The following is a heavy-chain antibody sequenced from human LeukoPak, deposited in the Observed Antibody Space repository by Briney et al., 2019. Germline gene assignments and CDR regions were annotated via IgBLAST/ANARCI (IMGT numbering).Heavy chain of an antibody. CDR3: ARDLGWENWFDP. CDR2: IYSGGST. CDR1: GFTVSSNY. J-gene: IGHJ5*02. Sequence: GGSLRLSCAASGFTVSSNYMSWVRQAPGKGLEWVSVIYSGGSTYYADSVKGRFTISRDNSKNTLYLQMKSLRAEDTAVYYCARDLGWENWFDPWGQGTLVTVSS. D-gene: IGHD1-26*01. V-gene: IGHV3-66*01.